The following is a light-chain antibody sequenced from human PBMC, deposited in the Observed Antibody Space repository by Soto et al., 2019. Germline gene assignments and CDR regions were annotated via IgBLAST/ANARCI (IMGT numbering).Light chain of an antibody. V-gene: IGLV2-23*03. Sequence: QCALNRLASGSRAPRQSIPISKTGTSSDVGSYNLVSWYQQHPGKAPKLMIYEGSKRPSGVSNRFSGYKSGNTASLTISGLQAEDEADYYCCSYVGTSTFLCVFGTGSKVTVL. J-gene: IGLJ1*01. CDR1: SSDVGSYNL. CDR2: EGS. CDR3: CSYVGTSTFLCV.